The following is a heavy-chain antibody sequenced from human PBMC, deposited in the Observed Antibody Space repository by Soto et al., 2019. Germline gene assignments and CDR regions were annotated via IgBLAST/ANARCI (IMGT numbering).Heavy chain of an antibody. Sequence: EVQLLESGGGLVQPGGSLRLSCAVSGFIFSNYPMSWVRQAPGKGLEWVSSVSPSGSNTYYGDSVKCRFTMSRDNSENRLHLQMNSLRAEDTAVYFCARRDSSGWYSLDYWGQGTLVTVSS. V-gene: IGHV3-23*01. CDR2: VSPSGSNT. CDR3: ARRDSSGWYSLDY. J-gene: IGHJ4*02. CDR1: GFIFSNYP. D-gene: IGHD6-19*01.